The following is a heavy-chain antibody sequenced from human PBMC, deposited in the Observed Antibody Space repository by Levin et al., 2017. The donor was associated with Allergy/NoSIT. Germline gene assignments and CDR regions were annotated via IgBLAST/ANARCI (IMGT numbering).Heavy chain of an antibody. CDR1: GYTFGSYD. CDR3: SRGLGWSDDF. J-gene: IGHJ4*02. CDR2: MNPDNGNT. Sequence: PTASVKVSCKASGYTFGSYDINWVRQATGQGLEWMGWMNPDNGNTGYAQNFQGRVTMTRNTSTTTAYMELSSLTSDDTAIYYCSRGLGWSDDFWGQGTLVTVSS. D-gene: IGHD6-19*01. V-gene: IGHV1-8*01.